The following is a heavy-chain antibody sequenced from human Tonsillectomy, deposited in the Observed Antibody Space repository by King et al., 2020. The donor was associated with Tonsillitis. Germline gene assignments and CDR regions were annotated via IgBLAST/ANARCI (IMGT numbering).Heavy chain of an antibody. CDR3: ARQRAAYYFDSNDFTPYYFDY. J-gene: IGHJ4*02. Sequence: LQLQESGPGLVKPSETLSLTCTVSGGSISSSSYYWVWIRQPPGKGLEWIGSIYYSGSTYYNPSLKSRVTIFVDTSKNQFSLKLSSVTAADTAVYYCARQRAAYYFDSNDFTPYYFDYWGQGTLVTVSS. D-gene: IGHD3-22*01. V-gene: IGHV4-39*01. CDR2: IYYSGST. CDR1: GGSISSSSYY.